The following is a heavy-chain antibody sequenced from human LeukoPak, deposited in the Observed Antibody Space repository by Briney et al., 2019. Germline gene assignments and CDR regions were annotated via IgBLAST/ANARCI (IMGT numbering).Heavy chain of an antibody. J-gene: IGHJ5*02. CDR3: AREKLGYCSAGSCYSDWFDP. V-gene: IGHV4-59*12. CDR1: GGSISSYY. CDR2: IYYSGST. D-gene: IGHD2-15*01. Sequence: PSETLSLTCTVSGGSISSYYWSWIRQPPGKGLEWIGYIYYSGSTNYNPSLKSRVTISVDTSKNQFSLKLSSVTAADTAVYYCAREKLGYCSAGSCYSDWFDPWGQGTLVTVSS.